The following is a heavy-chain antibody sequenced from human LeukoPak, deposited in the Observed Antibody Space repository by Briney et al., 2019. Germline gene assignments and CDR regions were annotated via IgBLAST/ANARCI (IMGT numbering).Heavy chain of an antibody. V-gene: IGHV1-69*13. J-gene: IGHJ6*03. D-gene: IGHD4-11*01. CDR2: IIPIFGTA. CDR3: ARGATVTTTGFDYYYYMDV. Sequence: SVKVSCKASGGTFSSYAISWVRQAPGQGLEWMGGIIPIFGTANYAQKFQGRVTITADESTSTAYMELSSLRSEDTAVYYCARGATVTTTGFDYYYYMDVWGKGTMVTVSS. CDR1: GGTFSSYA.